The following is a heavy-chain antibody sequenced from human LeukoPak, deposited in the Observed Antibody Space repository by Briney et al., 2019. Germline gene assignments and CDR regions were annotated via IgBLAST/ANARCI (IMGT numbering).Heavy chain of an antibody. V-gene: IGHV4-59*01. CDR2: IYYSGST. CDR3: ARSALLGSRFDY. D-gene: IGHD6-13*01. Sequence: PSETLSLTCTVSGGSISSYYRSWIRQPPGKGLEWIGYIYYSGSTNYNPSLKSRVTISVDTSKNQFSLKLSSVTAADTAVYYCARSALLGSRFDYWGQGTLVTVSS. J-gene: IGHJ4*02. CDR1: GGSISSYY.